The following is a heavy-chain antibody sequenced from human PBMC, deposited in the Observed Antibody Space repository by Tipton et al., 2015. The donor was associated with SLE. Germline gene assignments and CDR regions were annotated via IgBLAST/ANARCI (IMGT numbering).Heavy chain of an antibody. CDR1: GASISSYN. V-gene: IGHV4-59*12. Sequence: TLSLTCTVSGASISSYNWNWIRQPPGKALEWIGHLYNSGSTNSNPSLKSRVTTSVDPSKSQFSLKLTSVTAADTAVYYCARATTAIAPFDNWGQGTLVTVSS. D-gene: IGHD2-2*02. J-gene: IGHJ4*02. CDR2: LYNSGST. CDR3: ARATTAIAPFDN.